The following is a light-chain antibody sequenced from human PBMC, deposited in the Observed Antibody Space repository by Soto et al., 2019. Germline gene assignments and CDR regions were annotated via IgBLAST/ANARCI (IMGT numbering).Light chain of an antibody. CDR2: LGS. CDR3: MQALQTPPHT. J-gene: IGKJ2*01. V-gene: IGKV2-28*01. Sequence: DIVMTQSPLSLPVTPGEPASISCRSSQSLLHSNGYNYLDWYLQKPGQSPQLLIYLGSNRASGAPDRFSGSASGTDFTLKISRVEAEDVGVYYCMQALQTPPHTFGQGTKLEIK. CDR1: QSLLHSNGYNY.